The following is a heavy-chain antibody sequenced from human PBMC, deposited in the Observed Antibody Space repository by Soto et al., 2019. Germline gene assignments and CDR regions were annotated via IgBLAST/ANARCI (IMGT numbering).Heavy chain of an antibody. D-gene: IGHD6-13*01. J-gene: IGHJ4*02. CDR2: IYSGGYT. CDR1: GFTVSNNY. V-gene: IGHV3-53*05. Sequence: VGSLRLSFAVSGFTVSNNYMSWVRQAPGKGLEGVSVIYSGGYTAYGDSVKGRFTISRDNSKNTLYLQMNSLRAEDTAAYYCARGRAADGPDYWGQGTLVTVSS. CDR3: ARGRAADGPDY.